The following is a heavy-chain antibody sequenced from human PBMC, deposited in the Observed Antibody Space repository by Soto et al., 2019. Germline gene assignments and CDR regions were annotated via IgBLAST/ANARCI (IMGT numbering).Heavy chain of an antibody. CDR1: GLTFSSYA. CDR2: ISGRGVST. Sequence: GGSWRLSCAASGLTFSSYAMSWFRQGPGKGLEWVSSISGRGVSTHYADSVKGRFTIARDNSKNTLYLQMNSLRTEDTAVYYCAKDNRTSIAVAGPDHFDIWGQGTLVTVSS. CDR3: AKDNRTSIAVAGPDHFDI. V-gene: IGHV3-23*01. D-gene: IGHD6-19*01. J-gene: IGHJ3*02.